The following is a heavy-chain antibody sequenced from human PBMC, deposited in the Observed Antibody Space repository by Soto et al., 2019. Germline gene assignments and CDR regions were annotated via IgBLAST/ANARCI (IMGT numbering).Heavy chain of an antibody. D-gene: IGHD5-12*01. CDR3: AKDPYSSSSSFFDF. CDR2: ISWNSGSI. CDR1: GFTFDDYA. V-gene: IGHV3-9*01. Sequence: GGSLRLSCAASGFTFDDYAMHWVRQVPGKGLEWVSGISWNSGSIGHADSVKGRFTISRDNAKNSLYLQMNSLRAEDTALYYCAKDPYSSSSSFFDFWGQGTLVTVSS. J-gene: IGHJ4*02.